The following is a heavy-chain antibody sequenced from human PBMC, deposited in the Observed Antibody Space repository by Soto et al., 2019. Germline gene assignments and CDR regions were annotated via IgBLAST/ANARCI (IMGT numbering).Heavy chain of an antibody. CDR1: GCTFNAYT. D-gene: IGHD3-9*01. Sequence: PXGCLRGSCAASGCTFNAYTRHWVRQAPGKGLEWVSLISWDGGITYYGDSVKGRFTVSRDNSDNSLYLQMTSLRSDDTAFYYCAKDSYDILTGQKRYFDSWGQGTLVTVYS. J-gene: IGHJ4*02. V-gene: IGHV3-43*01. CDR2: ISWDGGIT. CDR3: AKDSYDILTGQKRYFDS.